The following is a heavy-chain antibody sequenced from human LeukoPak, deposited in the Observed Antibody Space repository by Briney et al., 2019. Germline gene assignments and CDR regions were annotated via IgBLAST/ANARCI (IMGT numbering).Heavy chain of an antibody. CDR1: GGSISSYY. D-gene: IGHD4-17*01. Sequence: PSETLSLTCTVSGGSISSYYWSWIRQPRGKGLEWIGYIYYSGSTNYNPSLKSRVTISVDTSKNQFSLKLSSVTAADTAVYYCARHTDYGDALDYWGQGTLVTVSS. V-gene: IGHV4-59*08. J-gene: IGHJ4*02. CDR3: ARHTDYGDALDY. CDR2: IYYSGST.